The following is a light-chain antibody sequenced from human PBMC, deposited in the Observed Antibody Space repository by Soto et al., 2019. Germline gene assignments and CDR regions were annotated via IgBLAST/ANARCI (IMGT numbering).Light chain of an antibody. CDR3: QQYNKWPYT. Sequence: EIVMTQSPGTLSVSPGERATLSCRASQHVSSNFAWYRQKPGQAPTLLIYVVSTRATGIPARFSGSASGTEFTLTISSLQSEDFAVYFCQQYNKWPYTFGQGTKLEIK. V-gene: IGKV3D-15*01. CDR1: QHVSSN. J-gene: IGKJ2*01. CDR2: VVS.